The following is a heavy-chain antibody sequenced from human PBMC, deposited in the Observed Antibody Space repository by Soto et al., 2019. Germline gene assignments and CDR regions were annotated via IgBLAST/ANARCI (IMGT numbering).Heavy chain of an antibody. J-gene: IGHJ4*02. CDR1: GGSISSSSYY. V-gene: IGHV4-39*01. D-gene: IGHD2-2*01. Sequence: SETLSLTCTVSGGSISSSSYYWGWIRQPPGKGLEWIGSIYYSGSTYYNPSLKSRVTISVDTSKNQFSLKLSSVTAADTAVYYCASLELLLGYCSSTSCQDDYWGRGTLVTVSS. CDR2: IYYSGST. CDR3: ASLELLLGYCSSTSCQDDY.